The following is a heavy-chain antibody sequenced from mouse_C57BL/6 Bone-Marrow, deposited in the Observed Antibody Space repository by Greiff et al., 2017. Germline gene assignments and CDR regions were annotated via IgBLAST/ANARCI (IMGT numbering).Heavy chain of an antibody. CDR1: GFTFSSYT. CDR2: ISGGGGNT. D-gene: IGHD1-1*01. CDR3: SRQVTTVLATKYFDV. Sequence: EVKLMESGGGLVKPGGSLKLSCAASGFTFSSYTMSWVRQTPEKRLQWVADISGGGGNTYYPDSVKGRFTISRDKYKNTLYLQMSSLRSEDTDLYYCSRQVTTVLATKYFDVWGTGTTVTVSS. J-gene: IGHJ1*03. V-gene: IGHV5-9*01.